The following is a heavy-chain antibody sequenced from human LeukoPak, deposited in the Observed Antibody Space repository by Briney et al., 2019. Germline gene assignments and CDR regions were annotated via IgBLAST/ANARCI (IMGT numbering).Heavy chain of an antibody. J-gene: IGHJ4*02. V-gene: IGHV3-74*01. Sequence: GGSLRLSCAASGFTFSSYWMHWVRQAPGKGLVWVSRINSDGSSTSYADSVKGRFTISRDNAKNTLYLQMNSLRAEDTAVYYCARDTNWRSGYSYGCVDYWGQGTLVTVSS. D-gene: IGHD5-18*01. CDR2: INSDGSST. CDR3: ARDTNWRSGYSYGCVDY. CDR1: GFTFSSYW.